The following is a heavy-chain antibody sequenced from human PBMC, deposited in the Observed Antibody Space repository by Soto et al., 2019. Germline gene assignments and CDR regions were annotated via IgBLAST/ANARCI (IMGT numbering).Heavy chain of an antibody. CDR3: ARVITMVRGVITDYMDV. CDR2: IYYSGST. V-gene: IGHV4-39*01. D-gene: IGHD3-10*01. J-gene: IGHJ6*03. Sequence: TLSLTCTVSGGSISSSSYYWGWIRQPPGKGLEWIGSIYYSGSTYYNPSLKSRVTISVDTSKNQFSLKLSSVTAADTAVYYCARVITMVRGVITDYMDVWGKGTTVTVSS. CDR1: GGSISSSSYY.